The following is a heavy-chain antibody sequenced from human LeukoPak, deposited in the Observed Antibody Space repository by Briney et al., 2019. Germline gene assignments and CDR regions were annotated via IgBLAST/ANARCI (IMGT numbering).Heavy chain of an antibody. CDR3: ARRAQYCPSSSCLLY. Sequence: GGSLRLSCAASGFTFDDYAMHWVRQGPGKGLERVSGISWNSGSIAYADSVKGRFTISRDNAKNTLYLQMSNVRAEDTAVYFCARRAQYCPSSSCLLYWGQGTLVTVSS. J-gene: IGHJ4*02. V-gene: IGHV3-9*01. CDR2: ISWNSGSI. CDR1: GFTFDDYA. D-gene: IGHD2-2*01.